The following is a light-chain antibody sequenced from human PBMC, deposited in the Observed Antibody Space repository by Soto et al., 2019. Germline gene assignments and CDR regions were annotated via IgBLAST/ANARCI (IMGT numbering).Light chain of an antibody. J-gene: IGKJ1*01. CDR2: AAS. CDR3: LQHFNFSWT. Sequence: AIQMTQSPSSLSASVGDRVTITCRASRDIGNDLGWYQQKPGKAPKHLIFAASNLLSGVPSRFSGGGSGTDFTLTISSLQADDFATYYCLQHFNFSWTFGQGTKVETK. V-gene: IGKV1-6*01. CDR1: RDIGND.